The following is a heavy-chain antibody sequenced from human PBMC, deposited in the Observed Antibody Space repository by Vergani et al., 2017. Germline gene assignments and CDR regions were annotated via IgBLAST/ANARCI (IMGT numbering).Heavy chain of an antibody. CDR1: GFTFTSSA. CDR3: AADHTYYDSSGYPRGNWYFDL. CDR2: IVVGSGNT. J-gene: IGHJ2*01. D-gene: IGHD3-22*01. V-gene: IGHV1-58*02. Sequence: QMQLVQSGPEVKKPGTSVKVSCKASGFTFTSSAMQWVRQARGQRLEWIGWIVVGSGNTNYAQKFQERVTITRDMSTSTAYMELISLRSEDTAVYYCAADHTYYDSSGYPRGNWYFDLWGRGTLVTVSS.